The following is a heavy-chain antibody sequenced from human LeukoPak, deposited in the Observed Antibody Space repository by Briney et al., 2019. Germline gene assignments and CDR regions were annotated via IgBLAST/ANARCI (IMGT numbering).Heavy chain of an antibody. CDR3: AKDLWYYDSSGPLGEGTDAFDI. Sequence: ASVKLSCKAAGYTFTFYYMHWVRQAPGQGLEWMGWINPNSGGTNNAQKFPGRVTMTRDTSISTAYMELSRLRSDDTAVYYCAKDLWYYDSSGPLGEGTDAFDIWGQGTMVTVSS. J-gene: IGHJ3*02. D-gene: IGHD3-22*01. CDR2: INPNSGGT. V-gene: IGHV1-2*02. CDR1: GYTFTFYY.